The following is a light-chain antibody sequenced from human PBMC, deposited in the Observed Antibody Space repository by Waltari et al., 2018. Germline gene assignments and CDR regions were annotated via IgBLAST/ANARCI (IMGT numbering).Light chain of an antibody. J-gene: IGKJ1*01. Sequence: DLVMTQSPDSLAVSLGARATLHCTSSPRVLFNSDNQNSLTWYQQKPGQPPKLLIYRASTRESGVPDRFSGSGSGTDFTLTSSSLQAEDVAVYYCQQYYNTPWTFGQGTKVEIK. CDR2: RAS. CDR1: PRVLFNSDNQNS. V-gene: IGKV4-1*01. CDR3: QQYYNTPWT.